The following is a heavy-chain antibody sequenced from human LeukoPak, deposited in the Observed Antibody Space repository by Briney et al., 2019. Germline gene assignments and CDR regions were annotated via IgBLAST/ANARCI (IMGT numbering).Heavy chain of an antibody. CDR3: ARQTGSGLFILP. CDR2: IYYSGNT. CDR1: GVSISSSNSY. V-gene: IGHV4-39*01. J-gene: IGHJ4*02. D-gene: IGHD3/OR15-3a*01. Sequence: SETLSLTCTVSGVSISSSNSYWGWIRQPPGKGLEWIGSIYYSGNTYYNASLKSQVSISIDTSKNQFSLRLTSVTAADTAVHYCARQTGSGLFILPGGQGTLVTVSS.